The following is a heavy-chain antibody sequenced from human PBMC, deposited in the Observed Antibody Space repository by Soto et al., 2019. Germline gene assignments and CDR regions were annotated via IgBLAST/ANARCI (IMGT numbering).Heavy chain of an antibody. D-gene: IGHD2-15*01. CDR2: IYYSGST. V-gene: IGHV4-59*01. J-gene: IGHJ3*02. CDR1: GGSISSYY. CDR3: ARARGDIVVVGDAFDI. Sequence: SETLSLTCTVSGGSISSYYWSWIRQPPGKGLEWIGYIYYSGSTNYNPSLKSRVTISVDTSKNQFSLKLSSVTAADTAVYYCARARGDIVVVGDAFDIWGQGTTVTVSS.